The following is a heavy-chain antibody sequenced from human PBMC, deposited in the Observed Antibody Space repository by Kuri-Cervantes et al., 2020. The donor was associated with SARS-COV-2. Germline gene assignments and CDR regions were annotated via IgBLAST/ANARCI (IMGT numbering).Heavy chain of an antibody. V-gene: IGHV3-9*01. D-gene: IGHD3-3*01. J-gene: IGHJ6*02. Sequence: SLKISCAASGFTFDDYAMHWVRQAPGKDLEWVSGISWNSGSIGYADSVKGRFTISRDNAKNSLYLQMNSLRAEDTALYYCAKDMGTIFGVVIGSGYGMDVWGQGTTVTVSS. CDR3: AKDMGTIFGVVIGSGYGMDV. CDR1: GFTFDDYA. CDR2: ISWNSGSI.